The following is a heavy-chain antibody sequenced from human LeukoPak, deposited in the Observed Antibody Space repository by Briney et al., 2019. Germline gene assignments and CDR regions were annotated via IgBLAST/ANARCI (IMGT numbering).Heavy chain of an antibody. Sequence: GGSLRLSCVVTAFTFSSHSVNWVRQAQGRGLEWVLSITTSNYLFYAESVKGRFTISRDNAKNSLYLQMSSLRAEDTAVYYCVREQARAGSFDYWGQGTLVTVSS. V-gene: IGHV3-21*01. D-gene: IGHD6-19*01. J-gene: IGHJ4*02. CDR2: ITTSNYL. CDR1: AFTFSSHS. CDR3: VREQARAGSFDY.